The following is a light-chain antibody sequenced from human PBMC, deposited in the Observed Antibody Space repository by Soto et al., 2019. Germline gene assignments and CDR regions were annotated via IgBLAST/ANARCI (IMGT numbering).Light chain of an antibody. J-gene: IGLJ3*02. CDR3: GADHGSGSNFVWV. CDR2: VGAGGIVG. Sequence: QPVLTQPLSASASLGASVTLTCTLSSGYSNYKVDWYQQRPGKGPRFVMRVGAGGIVGSKGDGIPDRFSVLGSGLNRYLTIKNIQEEDESDYHCGADHGSGSNFVWVFGGGTQLTVL. V-gene: IGLV9-49*01. CDR1: SGYSNYK.